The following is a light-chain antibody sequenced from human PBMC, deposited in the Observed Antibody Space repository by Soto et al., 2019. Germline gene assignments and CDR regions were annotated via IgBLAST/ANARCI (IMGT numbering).Light chain of an antibody. V-gene: IGKV1-39*01. J-gene: IGKJ1*01. CDR1: QSISSY. CDR3: QQSYSTPWT. CDR2: AAS. Sequence: DIQMTHYTSSLSASVGDRVTITCRASQSISSYLNWYQQKPGKAPKLLIYAASSLQSGVPSRFSGSGSGTDFTLTISSLQPEDFATYYCQQSYSTPWTFGQGTKVDIK.